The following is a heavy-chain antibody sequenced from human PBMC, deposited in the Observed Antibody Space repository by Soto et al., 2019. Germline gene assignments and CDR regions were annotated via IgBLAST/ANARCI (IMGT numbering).Heavy chain of an antibody. Sequence: SETMSLTCTVSGGSISSYYWSWIRQPPGKGLEWIGYIYYSGSTNYNPSLKSRVTISVDTSKNQFSLKLSSVTAADTAVYYCARFIVALYYFDYWGQGTLVTVSS. CDR3: ARFIVALYYFDY. V-gene: IGHV4-59*08. CDR2: IYYSGST. D-gene: IGHD5-12*01. J-gene: IGHJ4*02. CDR1: GGSISSYY.